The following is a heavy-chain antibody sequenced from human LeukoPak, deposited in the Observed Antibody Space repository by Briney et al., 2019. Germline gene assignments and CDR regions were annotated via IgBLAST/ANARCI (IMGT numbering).Heavy chain of an antibody. CDR3: ARGYGSGSYLHLDY. CDR2: ISYDGSNK. Sequence: GGSLRLSCAASGFTFSSYAMHWVRQAPGKGLEWVAVISYDGSNKYYADSVKGRFTISRDNSKNTLYLQMNSLRAEDTAVYYCARGYGSGSYLHLDYWGQGTLVTVSS. D-gene: IGHD3-10*01. J-gene: IGHJ4*02. CDR1: GFTFSSYA. V-gene: IGHV3-30*14.